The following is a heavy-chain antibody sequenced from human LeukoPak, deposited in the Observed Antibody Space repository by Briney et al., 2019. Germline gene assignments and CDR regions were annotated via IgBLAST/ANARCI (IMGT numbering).Heavy chain of an antibody. V-gene: IGHV1-8*01. D-gene: IGHD1-26*01. Sequence: ASVKVSCKASGYTFTSYDINWVRQATGQGLEWMGWMNPNNGNTGYAQKFQGRVTMTRNTSISTSYMELSSLRSEDTAVYYCARSKAWEPYMDVWGKGTTVTVSS. CDR3: ARSKAWEPYMDV. CDR1: GYTFTSYD. CDR2: MNPNNGNT. J-gene: IGHJ6*03.